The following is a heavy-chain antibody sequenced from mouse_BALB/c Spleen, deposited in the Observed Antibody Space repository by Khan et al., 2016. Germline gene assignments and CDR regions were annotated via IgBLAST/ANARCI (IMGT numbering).Heavy chain of an antibody. CDR2: IDPENGNS. CDR1: GFNITDYY. D-gene: IGHD3-1*01. CDR3: AGSQCFFDY. V-gene: IGHV14-1*02. J-gene: IGHJ2*01. Sequence: VQLQQSGAELVRPGALVKLTCKASGFNITDYYMHWVKQRPEQGLEWIGWIDPENGNSIYDPKFQGKASITADTSSNTAYLQVNSLTSEDTAVYNCAGSQCFFDYWGQGTTVTVSS.